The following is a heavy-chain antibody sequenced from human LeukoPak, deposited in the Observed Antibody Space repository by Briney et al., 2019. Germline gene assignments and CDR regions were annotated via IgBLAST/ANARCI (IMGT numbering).Heavy chain of an antibody. CDR1: GGSISSGGYS. Sequence: SETLSLTCTVSGGSISSGGYSWSWIRQPPGKGLEWIGYIYYSGSTYYNPSLKSRVTISVDTSKNQFSLKLSSVTAADTAVYYCARDSVYSGSTLDYWGQGALVTVSS. D-gene: IGHD1-26*01. J-gene: IGHJ4*02. CDR2: IYYSGST. CDR3: ARDSVYSGSTLDY. V-gene: IGHV4-30-4*07.